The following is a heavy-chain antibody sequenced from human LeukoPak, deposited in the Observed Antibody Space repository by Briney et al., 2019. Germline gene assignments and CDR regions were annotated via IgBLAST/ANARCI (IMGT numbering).Heavy chain of an antibody. CDR3: ARETTVVTPGRSDVFDI. CDR2: IYYSGST. D-gene: IGHD4-23*01. CDR1: GGSISSHY. Sequence: SETLSLTCTVSGGSISSHYWNWIRQPPGKGLEWVGYIYYSGSTNYNPSLKSRVTISVDTSKNQFSLKLSSVTAADTAVYYCARETTVVTPGRSDVFDIWGQGTMVTVSS. V-gene: IGHV4-59*11. J-gene: IGHJ3*02.